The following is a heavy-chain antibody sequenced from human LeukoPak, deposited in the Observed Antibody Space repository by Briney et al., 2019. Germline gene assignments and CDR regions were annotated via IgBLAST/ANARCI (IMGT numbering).Heavy chain of an antibody. J-gene: IGHJ4*02. Sequence: EASVKVSCKASGYTFTGYYIHWVRQAPGQGLEWMGWINPNSGGTNYARKFQGRVTMTRDTSISTAYMELSSLRSDDTAVYYCASALETGYSSSWYYFDYWGQGTLVTVSS. D-gene: IGHD6-13*01. CDR1: GYTFTGYY. CDR3: ASALETGYSSSWYYFDY. V-gene: IGHV1-2*02. CDR2: INPNSGGT.